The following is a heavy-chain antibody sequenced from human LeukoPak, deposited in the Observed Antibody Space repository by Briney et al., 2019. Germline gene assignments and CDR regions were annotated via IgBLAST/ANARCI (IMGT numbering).Heavy chain of an antibody. V-gene: IGHV3-74*01. CDR3: ARDWSSLAVAGTWYYFDY. Sequence: PGGSLRLSCAASGFTFSSYWMHWVRQAPGKGLVWVSRINSDGSSTSYADSVKGRFTISRDNAKNTLYLQMNSLRDEDTAVYYCARDWSSLAVAGTWYYFDYWGQGTLVTVSS. CDR2: INSDGSST. CDR1: GFTFSSYW. J-gene: IGHJ4*02. D-gene: IGHD6-19*01.